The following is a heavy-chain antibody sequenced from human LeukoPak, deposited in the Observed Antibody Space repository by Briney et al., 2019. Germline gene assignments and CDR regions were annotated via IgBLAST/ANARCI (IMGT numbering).Heavy chain of an antibody. V-gene: IGHV4-39*07. D-gene: IGHD6-13*01. Sequence: SETLSLTCTVSGGSISSSSYYWGWIRQPPGKGLEWIGSIYYSGSTYYNPSLKSRVTISVDTSKNQFSLKLSSVTAADTAVYYCARGLPRYSSSWYWFDPWGQGTLVTVSS. J-gene: IGHJ5*02. CDR2: IYYSGST. CDR1: GGSISSSSYY. CDR3: ARGLPRYSSSWYWFDP.